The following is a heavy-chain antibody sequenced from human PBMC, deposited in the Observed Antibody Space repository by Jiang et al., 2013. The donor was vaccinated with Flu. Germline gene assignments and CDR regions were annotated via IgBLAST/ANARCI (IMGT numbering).Heavy chain of an antibody. V-gene: IGHV4-39*01. CDR2: IYYSGST. CDR1: GGSISSSSYY. J-gene: IGHJ6*02. CDR3: AITGGMDV. D-gene: IGHD4-11*01. Sequence: SGSGLVKPSETLSLTCTVSGGSISSSSYYWGWIRQPPGKGLEWIGSIYYSGSTYYNPSLKSRVTISVDTSKNQFSLKLSSVTAADTAVYYCAITGGMDVWGQGTTVTVSS.